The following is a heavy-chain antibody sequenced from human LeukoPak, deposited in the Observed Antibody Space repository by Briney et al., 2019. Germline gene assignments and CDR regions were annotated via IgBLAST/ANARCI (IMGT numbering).Heavy chain of an antibody. CDR2: IGPGSDT. V-gene: IGHV3-7*01. Sequence: GGSLRLSCAASGFTFSSYAMSWVRQAPGKGPEWVADIGPGSDTYYVESVRGRFTISRDNAQSSLYLQMDSLRGDDSAVYYCGRWGVSAGLGRWGQGTLVTVSS. J-gene: IGHJ5*02. CDR1: GFTFSSYA. D-gene: IGHD3-10*01. CDR3: GRWGVSAGLGR.